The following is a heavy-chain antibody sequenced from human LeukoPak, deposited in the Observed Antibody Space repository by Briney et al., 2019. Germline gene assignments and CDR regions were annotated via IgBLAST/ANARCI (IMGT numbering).Heavy chain of an antibody. CDR3: ARRYYYDSSGYYYFDY. Sequence: PSETLSPTCAVYGGSFSGYYWSWIRQPPGKGLEWIGEINHSGSTNYNPSLKSRVTISVDTSKNQFSLKLSSVTAADTAVYYCARRYYYDSSGYYYFDYWGQGTLVTVSS. CDR1: GGSFSGYY. J-gene: IGHJ4*02. V-gene: IGHV4-34*01. CDR2: INHSGST. D-gene: IGHD3-22*01.